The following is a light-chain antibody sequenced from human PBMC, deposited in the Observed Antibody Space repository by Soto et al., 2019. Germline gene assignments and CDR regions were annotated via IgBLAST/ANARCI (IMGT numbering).Light chain of an antibody. CDR1: NSDVGGYPL. Sequence: QSVLTQPASVSGSPGQSITISCPGTNSDVGGYPLVSWYQQYPGKAPKLIIYEGTKRPSGVSNRFSGSKSGNTASLTISGLQAEDEADYYCCSYAGPRYVFGTGTKLTVL. CDR2: EGT. V-gene: IGLV2-23*01. J-gene: IGLJ1*01. CDR3: CSYAGPRYV.